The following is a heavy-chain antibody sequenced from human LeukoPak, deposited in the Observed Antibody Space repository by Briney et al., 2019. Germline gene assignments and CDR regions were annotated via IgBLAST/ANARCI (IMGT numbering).Heavy chain of an antibody. CDR2: TYYRSKWYN. CDR1: GDSVSSNSAA. V-gene: IGHV6-1*01. CDR3: ARSEGMVSVLRFDY. J-gene: IGHJ4*02. D-gene: IGHD3-10*01. Sequence: SQTLSLTCAISGDSVSSNSAAWNWIRQSPSRGLEWLGRTYYRSKWYNDYAVSVKSRITTNPDTSKNQFSLQLNSVTPEDTAVYYCARSEGMVSVLRFDYWGQGTLVTVSS.